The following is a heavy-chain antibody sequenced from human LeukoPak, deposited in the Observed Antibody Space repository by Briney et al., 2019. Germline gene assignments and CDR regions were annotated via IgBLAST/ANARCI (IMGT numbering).Heavy chain of an antibody. CDR3: ARGRLQGYSSSWYGWFDP. V-gene: IGHV4-61*02. CDR2: IYTSGST. J-gene: IGHJ5*02. Sequence: SQTLSLTCTVSGGSISSGSYYWSWIRQPAGKGLEWIGRIYTSGSTNYNPSLKSRVTISVDTSKNQFSLKLTSVTAADTAVYYCARGRLQGYSSSWYGWFDPWGQGTLVTVSS. D-gene: IGHD6-13*01. CDR1: GGSISSGSYY.